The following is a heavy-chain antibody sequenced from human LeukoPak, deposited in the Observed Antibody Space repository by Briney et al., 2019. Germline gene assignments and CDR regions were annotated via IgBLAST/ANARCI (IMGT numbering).Heavy chain of an antibody. CDR3: ARVVAVAGGDAFDI. CDR1: GFRFSIYG. Sequence: GGTLRLSCAGSGFRFSIYGMNWVRQAPGKGLEWVSGISPGGGPTYYAESVKGRFTISRDDSKNTLYLQMNNLRVEDTAVYYCARVVAVAGGDAFDIWGQGTMVTVSS. CDR2: ISPGGGPT. V-gene: IGHV3-23*01. D-gene: IGHD6-19*01. J-gene: IGHJ3*02.